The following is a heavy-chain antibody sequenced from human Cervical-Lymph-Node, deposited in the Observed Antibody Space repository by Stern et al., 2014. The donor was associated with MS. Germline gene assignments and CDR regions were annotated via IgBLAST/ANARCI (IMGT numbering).Heavy chain of an antibody. J-gene: IGHJ4*02. CDR2: ISYSGST. Sequence: QVQLQESGPGLVKPSQTLSLTCTVSGGSISSGDDYWSWIRQPPGKGLEWIGFISYSGSTNYNPSLRSRVAISMDTSKRQFSLNLSSVTAADTAVYYCARGGIFDYWGQGTLDTVSS. V-gene: IGHV4-30-4*01. CDR1: GGSISSGDDY. CDR3: ARGGIFDY.